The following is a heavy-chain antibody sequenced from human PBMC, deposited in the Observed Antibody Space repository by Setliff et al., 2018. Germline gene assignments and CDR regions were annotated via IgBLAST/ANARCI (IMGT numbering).Heavy chain of an antibody. CDR1: GYTFTSYG. CDR3: ARAQSWSGGPYYFDN. V-gene: IGHV1-18*01. CDR2: ISAYNGNT. Sequence: GASVKVSCKASGYTFTSYGISWVRQAPGQGLEWMGWISAYNGNTKYSQKFQGRVTMTRNTSISTAYMDLSSLRFEDTAVYYCARAQSWSGGPYYFDNWGQGTLVTVSS. D-gene: IGHD3-3*01. J-gene: IGHJ4*02.